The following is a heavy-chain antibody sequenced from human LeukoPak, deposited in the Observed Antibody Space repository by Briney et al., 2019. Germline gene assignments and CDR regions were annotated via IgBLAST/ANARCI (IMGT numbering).Heavy chain of an antibody. CDR1: GYTFTGYY. CDR2: INPNSGGT. Sequence: ASVKVSCKASGYTFTGYYMHWVRQAPGQGLEWMGWINPNSGGTNYAQKFQGRVTMTRDTSISTAYMELSRLRSDDTAVYYCARYYYDSSGYYVTFDYWGQGTLVTVSS. CDR3: ARYYYDSSGYYVTFDY. D-gene: IGHD3-22*01. V-gene: IGHV1-2*02. J-gene: IGHJ4*02.